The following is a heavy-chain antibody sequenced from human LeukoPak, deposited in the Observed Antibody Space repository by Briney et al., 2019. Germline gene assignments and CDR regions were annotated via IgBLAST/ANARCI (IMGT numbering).Heavy chain of an antibody. CDR2: IYYSRST. CDR1: GGSISSYY. D-gene: IGHD3-10*01. Sequence: SETLSLTCTVSGGSISSYYWSWIRQPPGKGLEWIGYIYYSRSTNYNPSLKSRVTISVDTSKNQFSLKLSSVTAADTAVFYCAANSTDYNTLGSSYKVWGQGTLVTVSS. CDR3: AANSTDYNTLGSSYKV. J-gene: IGHJ4*02. V-gene: IGHV4-59*08.